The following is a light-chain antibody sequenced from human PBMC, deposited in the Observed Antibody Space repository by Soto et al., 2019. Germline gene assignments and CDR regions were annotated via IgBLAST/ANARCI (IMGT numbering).Light chain of an antibody. V-gene: IGKV1-6*01. CDR1: QSISSW. CDR3: LQDYNYPRT. Sequence: AIQFTQSPSTLSASVGDTFTITCRASQSISSWLAWYQQKPGKAPKLLIYAASSLQSGVPSRFSGSGSGTDFTLTISSLQPEDFATYYCLQDYNYPRTFGQGTKVDIK. CDR2: AAS. J-gene: IGKJ1*01.